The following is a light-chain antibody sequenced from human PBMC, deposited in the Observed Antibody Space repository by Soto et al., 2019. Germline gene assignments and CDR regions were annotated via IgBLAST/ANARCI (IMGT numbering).Light chain of an antibody. CDR1: QSVSSSY. Sequence: EIVLTQSPGTLSLSPGERATLSCRASQSVSSSYLVWYQQKPGQAPRLLIYGASSRATGIPDRFSGSGSGTYFTLTISRLEPEDFAVYYCQQYGSSPTFGPGTKVEIK. CDR3: QQYGSSPT. V-gene: IGKV3-20*01. CDR2: GAS. J-gene: IGKJ1*01.